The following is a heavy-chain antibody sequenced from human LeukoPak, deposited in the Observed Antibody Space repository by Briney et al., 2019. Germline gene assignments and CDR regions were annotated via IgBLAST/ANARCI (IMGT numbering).Heavy chain of an antibody. CDR2: ISAYNGNT. CDR3: CITGTSYNPIDY. J-gene: IGHJ4*02. D-gene: IGHD1-7*01. V-gene: IGHV1-18*01. CDR1: GYTFTSYG. Sequence: ASVKVSCKASGYTFTSYGISWVRQAPGQGLEWMGWISAYNGNTNYAQKLQGRVTMTTDTSTSTAYMELRSLRSDDTAGYYCCITGTSYNPIDYWGQGTLVTVSS.